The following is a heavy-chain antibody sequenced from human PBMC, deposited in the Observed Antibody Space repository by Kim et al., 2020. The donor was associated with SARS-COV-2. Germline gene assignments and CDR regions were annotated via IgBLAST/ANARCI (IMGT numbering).Heavy chain of an antibody. CDR1: GFTFSSYA. J-gene: IGHJ3*02. CDR2: ISGSGGST. CDR3: AKCWSLWFGESPLDAFYI. V-gene: IGHV3-23*01. Sequence: GGSLRLSCAASGFTFSSYAMSWVRQAPGKGLEWVSAISGSGGSTYYADSVKGRFTISRDNSKNTLYLQMNSLRAEDTAVYYCAKCWSLWFGESPLDAFYIWGQGTMVTVSS. D-gene: IGHD3-10*01.